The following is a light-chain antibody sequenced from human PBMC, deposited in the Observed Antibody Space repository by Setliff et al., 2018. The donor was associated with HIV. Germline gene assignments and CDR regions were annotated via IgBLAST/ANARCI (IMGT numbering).Light chain of an antibody. V-gene: IGLV2-14*03. CDR3: APYRSPATYV. CDR1: SSDVGGYDF. J-gene: IGLJ1*01. CDR2: DVS. Sequence: QSVLTQPASVSGSPGQSITISCIGTSSDVGGYDFVSWYQQRPDKAPKLIIFDVSERPSGVSHRFSGSKSGNTASLTISGLQTEDEGDYFCAPYRSPATYVFGIGTKVTVL.